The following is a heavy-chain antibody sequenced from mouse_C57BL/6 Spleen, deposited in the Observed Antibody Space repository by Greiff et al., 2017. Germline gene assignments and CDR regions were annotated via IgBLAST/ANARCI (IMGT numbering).Heavy chain of an antibody. D-gene: IGHD1-1*01. CDR1: GYTFTSYW. Sequence: QVQLQQSGAELVMPGASVKLSCKASGYTFTSYWMHWVKQRPGQGLEWIGEIDPSDSYTNYNQKFKGKSTLTVDKSSSTAYMQLSSLTSEDSAVYYCAIYGSSYWFAYWGQGTLVTVSA. V-gene: IGHV1-69*01. CDR3: AIYGSSYWFAY. J-gene: IGHJ3*01. CDR2: IDPSDSYT.